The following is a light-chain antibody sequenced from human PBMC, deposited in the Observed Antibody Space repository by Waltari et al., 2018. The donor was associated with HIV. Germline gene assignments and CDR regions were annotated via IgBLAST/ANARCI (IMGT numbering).Light chain of an antibody. CDR2: AAS. V-gene: IGKV1-39*01. CDR3: QQTYRTPQT. J-gene: IGKJ5*01. Sequence: DIQMPQSPSSLSASVGDRVTITCRASQSVSNSLNWYQQKPGKAPKLLIYAASSLQNEVPSRFSGSGSGTDFTLTVNSLQPEDFATYYCQQTYRTPQTFGQGTRLENK. CDR1: QSVSNS.